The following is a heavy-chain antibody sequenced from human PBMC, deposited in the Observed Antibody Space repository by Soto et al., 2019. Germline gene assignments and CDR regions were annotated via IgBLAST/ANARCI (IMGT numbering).Heavy chain of an antibody. D-gene: IGHD3-16*01. V-gene: IGHV3-53*01. Sequence: GGSLRLSCAASGLTVSDNYMTWVRQAPGKGLQWVSIIYSGGSTYYADSVRGRFTISRGHSKNTLYLQMNSLRAEDTAVYYCARGYGSFDPWGRGTLVTVSS. CDR1: GLTVSDNY. CDR2: IYSGGST. CDR3: ARGYGSFDP. J-gene: IGHJ5*02.